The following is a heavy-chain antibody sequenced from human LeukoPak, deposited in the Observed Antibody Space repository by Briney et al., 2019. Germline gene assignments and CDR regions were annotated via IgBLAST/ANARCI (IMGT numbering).Heavy chain of an antibody. J-gene: IGHJ4*02. Sequence: PGGSLRLSRAASGFSFSSYWMTWVRQAPGKGLEWVANIKEDGSDKYYVDSVKGRFTISRDNAKNSLYLQMNSLRAEDTAVYYCTKYGDDDTPGLNWGQGTLVTLSS. CDR1: GFSFSSYW. D-gene: IGHD4-17*01. CDR3: TKYGDDDTPGLN. CDR2: IKEDGSDK. V-gene: IGHV3-7*02.